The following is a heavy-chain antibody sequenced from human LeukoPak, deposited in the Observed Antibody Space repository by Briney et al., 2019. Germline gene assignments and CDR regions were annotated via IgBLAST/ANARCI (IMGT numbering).Heavy chain of an antibody. Sequence: GGSLRLSCAASGFTFSSYWMSWVRQAPGKGLEGVANIKQDGSEKYNVDSVKGRFTISRDNAKNSLYLQMNSLRAEDTAVYYCASPLLDYYDSSGYYSQIDYWGRGTLVTVSS. J-gene: IGHJ4*02. V-gene: IGHV3-7*01. D-gene: IGHD3-22*01. CDR1: GFTFSSYW. CDR2: IKQDGSEK. CDR3: ASPLLDYYDSSGYYSQIDY.